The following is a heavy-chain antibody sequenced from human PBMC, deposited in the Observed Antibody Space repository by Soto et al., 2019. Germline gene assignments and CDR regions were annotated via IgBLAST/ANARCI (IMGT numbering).Heavy chain of an antibody. CDR2: INHSGST. CDR3: ARDPYYDSSGYYYLVHDAFDI. V-gene: IGHV4-34*01. Sequence: QVQLQQWGAGLLKPSETLSLTCAVYGGSFSGYYWSWIRQPPGKGLEWIGEINHSGSTNYNPSLKSRVTISVDTSKNQFSLKLSSVTAADTAVYYCARDPYYDSSGYYYLVHDAFDIWGQGTMVTVSS. D-gene: IGHD3-22*01. J-gene: IGHJ3*02. CDR1: GGSFSGYY.